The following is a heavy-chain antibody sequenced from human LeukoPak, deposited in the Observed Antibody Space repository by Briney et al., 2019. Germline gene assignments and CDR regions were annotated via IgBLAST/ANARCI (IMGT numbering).Heavy chain of an antibody. CDR2: INPDASIT. D-gene: IGHD3-22*01. Sequence: GGSLRLSCAASGFAFSSSWMHWVRQAPGKGLVWVSRINPDASITTYADSVRGRFTISRDNAKNTVYLQMNSLRGEDTAVYYCARAMISGSEYWGQGTLVTVSS. CDR1: GFAFSSSW. CDR3: ARAMISGSEY. V-gene: IGHV3-74*01. J-gene: IGHJ4*02.